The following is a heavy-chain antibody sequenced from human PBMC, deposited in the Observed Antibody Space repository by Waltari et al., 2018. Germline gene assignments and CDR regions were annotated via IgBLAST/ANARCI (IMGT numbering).Heavy chain of an antibody. Sequence: EVQLVESGGGLVKPGESLRLSCLASGFSFGTYTMNWVRQAPGKGLEWVSSISSSSNHIYYAHSLGGRFTISRDNAKNSLHLQMNALRAEDTAVYYCTREVTVTDADYWGQGTLVTVSS. J-gene: IGHJ4*02. V-gene: IGHV3-21*01. D-gene: IGHD4-17*01. CDR2: ISSSSNHI. CDR3: TREVTVTDADY. CDR1: GFSFGTYT.